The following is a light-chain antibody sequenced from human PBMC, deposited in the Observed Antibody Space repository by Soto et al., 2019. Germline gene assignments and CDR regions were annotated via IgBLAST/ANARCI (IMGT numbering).Light chain of an antibody. CDR2: DVS. CDR1: SSDVGGYDS. V-gene: IGLV2-14*01. Sequence: QSVLTQPASVSGSPGQSITFSCAGTSSDVGGYDSVSWYQQHPGKAPKLLIFDVSNRPSGVSNRFSGSKSGSTASLTISGLQAEDEAEYHCSSYTTSTSPVVFGGGTQLTVL. CDR3: SSYTTSTSPVV. J-gene: IGLJ7*01.